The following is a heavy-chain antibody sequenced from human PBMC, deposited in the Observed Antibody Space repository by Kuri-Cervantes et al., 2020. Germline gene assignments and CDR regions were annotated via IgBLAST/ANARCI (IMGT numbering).Heavy chain of an antibody. D-gene: IGHD2-8*02. V-gene: IGHV3-30*04. J-gene: IGHJ4*02. CDR3: AKVPVLGGQYFDY. CDR2: ISYDGGNK. Sequence: GGSLRLSCAASGFTFSSYAMHWVRQAPGKGLEWVAVISYDGGNKYYADSVKGRFTISRDNSKNTLYLQMNSLRAEDTAVYYCAKVPVLGGQYFDYWGQGTLVTVSS. CDR1: GFTFSSYA.